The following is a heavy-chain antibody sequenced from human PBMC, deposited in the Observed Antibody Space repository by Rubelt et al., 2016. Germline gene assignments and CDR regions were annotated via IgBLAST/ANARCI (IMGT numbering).Heavy chain of an antibody. CDR2: INPSGGST. CDR3: ARVGFYYDSGSYVD. Sequence: QVQLVQSGAEVKKPGASVKVSCKASGYTFTSYYMHWVRQAPGQGLEWMGIINPSGGSTTYGQKFQGRVTRTRDTSTSTVYMDLSSLRCEDTAVYYCARVGFYYDSGSYVDWGQGTLVTVSS. CDR1: GYTFTSYY. D-gene: IGHD3-10*01. V-gene: IGHV1-46*01. J-gene: IGHJ4*02.